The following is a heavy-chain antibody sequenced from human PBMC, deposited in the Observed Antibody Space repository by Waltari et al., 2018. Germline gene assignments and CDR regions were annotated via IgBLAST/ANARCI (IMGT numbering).Heavy chain of an antibody. CDR3: ARDGYQLIENYYYYYGMNV. CDR1: GDSITNNIYF. CDR2: SHPSGTP. D-gene: IGHD2-2*01. J-gene: IGHJ6*02. Sequence: QVQLQESGPGVVKPSQTLSLTCTVSGDSITNNIYFWSWIRQPAGKGLEWIGRSHPSGTPNYPASLKGRVTIAVYVSNNQISPELTSVTAADTAVYYCARDGYQLIENYYYYYGMNVWGQGTTVTVSS. V-gene: IGHV4-61*02.